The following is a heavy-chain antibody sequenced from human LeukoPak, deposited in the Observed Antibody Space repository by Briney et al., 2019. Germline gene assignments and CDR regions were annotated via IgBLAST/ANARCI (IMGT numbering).Heavy chain of an antibody. CDR3: ARFSVEAFDI. CDR2: IIPIFGTA. J-gene: IGHJ3*02. V-gene: IGHV1-69*13. CDR1: GGTFSSYA. Sequence: ASVTVSCKASGGTFSSYAISWVRQAPGQGLEWMGGIIPIFGTANYAQKFQGRVTITADESTSTAYMELSSLRSEDTAVCYCARFSVEAFDIWGQGTMVTVSS.